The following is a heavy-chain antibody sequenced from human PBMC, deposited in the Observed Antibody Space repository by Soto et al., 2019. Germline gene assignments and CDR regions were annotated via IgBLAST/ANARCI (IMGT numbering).Heavy chain of an antibody. D-gene: IGHD3-10*01. CDR3: AGYYSGSGSYGNWFDP. CDR2: IYHSGSP. J-gene: IGHJ5*02. Sequence: PSETLSLTCTVSGGSIGSGDYSWTWIRQPPGKGLEWIGYIYHSGSPYYNPSLKSRVTISVDRSKNQFSLKLSSVTAADTAVYYCAGYYSGSGSYGNWFDPWGQGTLVTVSS. V-gene: IGHV4-30-2*01. CDR1: GGSIGSGDYS.